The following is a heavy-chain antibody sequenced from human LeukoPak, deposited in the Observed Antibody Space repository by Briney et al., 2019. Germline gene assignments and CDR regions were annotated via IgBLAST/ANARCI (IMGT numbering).Heavy chain of an antibody. J-gene: IGHJ6*02. CDR2: ISYDGSNK. CDR3: AKDRQQLVPYYGMDV. V-gene: IGHV3-30*18. CDR1: GFTFSSYG. Sequence: PGGSLRLSCAASGFTFSSYGMHWVRQAPGKGLERVAVISYDGSNKYYADSVKGRFTISRDNSKNTLYLQMNSLRAEDTAVYYCAKDRQQLVPYYGMDVWGQGTTVTVSS. D-gene: IGHD6-13*01.